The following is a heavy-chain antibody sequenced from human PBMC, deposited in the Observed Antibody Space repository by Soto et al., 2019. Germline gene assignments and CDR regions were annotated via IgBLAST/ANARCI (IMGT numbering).Heavy chain of an antibody. CDR2: VIPMVAMA. Sequence: QVLLVQSGAEVKKPGSSVKVSCTASGGTFSSYTISWVRQAPGQGPEWRGRVIPMVAMADYSRRFQGRVTITAATSTSTVYMKLHSLRSEDTAVYYCATNYGSGSTHFDHWGQGTLVTVSS. V-gene: IGHV1-69*02. CDR3: ATNYGSGSTHFDH. CDR1: GGTFSSYT. D-gene: IGHD3-10*01. J-gene: IGHJ4*02.